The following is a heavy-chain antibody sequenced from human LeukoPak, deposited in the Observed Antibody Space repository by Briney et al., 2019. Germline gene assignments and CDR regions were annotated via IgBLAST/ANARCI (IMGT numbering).Heavy chain of an antibody. Sequence: AGTLSLTCAASGFTFNDYYMSWIRQAPGKGLEWLSYINIGGTNTHYADSVKGRFTISRDNAKKSLYLEMNNLRAEDTAVYYCATDGAGFDTWGQGVLVTVSS. CDR2: INIGGTNT. V-gene: IGHV3-11*01. J-gene: IGHJ5*02. CDR1: GFTFNDYY. CDR3: ATDGAGFDT.